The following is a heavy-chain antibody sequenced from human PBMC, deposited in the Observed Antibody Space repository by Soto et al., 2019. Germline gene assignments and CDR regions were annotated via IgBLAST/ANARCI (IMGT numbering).Heavy chain of an antibody. J-gene: IGHJ3*02. CDR2: ISAYNGNT. CDR3: ARDPSIAVAGPPDAFDI. D-gene: IGHD6-19*01. Sequence: GASVKVSCKASDYTFTSYGISWVRQAPGQGLEWMGWISAYNGNTNYAQKLQGRVTMTTDTSTSTAYMELRSLRSDDTAVYYCARDPSIAVAGPPDAFDIWGQGTMVTVSS. V-gene: IGHV1-18*01. CDR1: DYTFTSYG.